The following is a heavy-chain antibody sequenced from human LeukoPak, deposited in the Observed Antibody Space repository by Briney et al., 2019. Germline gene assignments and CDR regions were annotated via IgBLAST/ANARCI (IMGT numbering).Heavy chain of an antibody. CDR1: GGSIRSY. CDR2: IYTSGST. J-gene: IGHJ5*02. V-gene: IGHV4-4*07. D-gene: IGHD3-22*01. CDR3: ARLMLDDSSGYNESP. Sequence: SETLSLTCTVSGGSIRSYWSWIRQPAGKGLEWIGRIYTSGSTNYNPSLKSRVTISVDTSKNQFSLKLSSVTAADTAVYYCARLMLDDSSGYNESPWGQGTLVTVSS.